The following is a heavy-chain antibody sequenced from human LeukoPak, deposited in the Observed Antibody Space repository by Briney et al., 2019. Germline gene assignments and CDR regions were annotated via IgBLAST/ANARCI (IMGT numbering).Heavy chain of an antibody. D-gene: IGHD6-19*01. CDR2: INYSGAT. J-gene: IGHJ4*02. Sequence: SETLSLTCSVSRGSLSGYYWSWIRQPPGKGLEWIGWINYSGATYFNPSLKSRALMSIDTSMNQLSLRLYSVTAADTAIYYCARHSSGWHLDFWGRGTLVTVSS. CDR1: RGSLSGYY. CDR3: ARHSSGWHLDF. V-gene: IGHV4-59*01.